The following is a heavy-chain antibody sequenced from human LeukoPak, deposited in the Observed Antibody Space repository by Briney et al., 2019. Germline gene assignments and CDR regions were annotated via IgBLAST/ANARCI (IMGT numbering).Heavy chain of an antibody. CDR3: ARGVIRDGVQAHFDY. D-gene: IGHD5-24*01. CDR2: IYYSGST. Sequence: SQTLSLTCTVSGGSISSGAYYWSWIRQHPGKGLEWIGYIYYSGSTYYNPSLKSRVTTSVDTSKNQFSLKLSSVTAADTAVYYCARGVIRDGVQAHFDYWGQGTLVTVSS. J-gene: IGHJ4*02. V-gene: IGHV4-31*03. CDR1: GGSISSGAYY.